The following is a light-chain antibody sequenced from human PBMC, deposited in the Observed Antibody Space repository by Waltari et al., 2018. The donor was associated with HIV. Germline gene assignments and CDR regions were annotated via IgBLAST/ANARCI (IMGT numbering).Light chain of an antibody. CDR3: QSYDSNLSGL. CDR1: SSNIGAGYD. J-gene: IGLJ2*01. V-gene: IGLV1-40*01. CDR2: GNS. Sequence: QSELTQPPSVSAAPGPRVTISCTGSSSNIGAGYDVYWYQQVPGRAPKVVIYGNSNRPSGVPDRFSGSKSGSSASLVITGLQSEDEADYYCQSYDSNLSGLFGGGTKVTVL.